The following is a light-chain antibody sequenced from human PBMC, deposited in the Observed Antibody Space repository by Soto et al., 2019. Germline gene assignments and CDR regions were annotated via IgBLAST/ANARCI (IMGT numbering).Light chain of an antibody. CDR2: KAS. Sequence: DIQMTQSPSTLSAFVGDRVTITCRASQSISSWLAWYQQKPGKAPKLLIYKASSLESGVPSRFSGSGSGTEFTLTISSLQPDDFETYYCQQYNSYWTFGQGTKVEIK. J-gene: IGKJ1*01. V-gene: IGKV1-5*03. CDR1: QSISSW. CDR3: QQYNSYWT.